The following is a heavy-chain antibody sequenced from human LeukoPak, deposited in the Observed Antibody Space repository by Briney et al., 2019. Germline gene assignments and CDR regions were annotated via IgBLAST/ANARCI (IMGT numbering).Heavy chain of an antibody. CDR1: GYTFTSYY. D-gene: IGHD5-12*01. J-gene: IGHJ4*02. V-gene: IGHV1-2*02. CDR3: ARGGMGSGYEH. Sequence: ASVKVSCKASGYTFTSYYIYWVRQAPGQGLEWMGWINPNSGDTNFAQKFQGRVTMTRDTSITTAYMDLSRLTVDDTAVYYCARGGMGSGYEHWGQGTLVSVS. CDR2: INPNSGDT.